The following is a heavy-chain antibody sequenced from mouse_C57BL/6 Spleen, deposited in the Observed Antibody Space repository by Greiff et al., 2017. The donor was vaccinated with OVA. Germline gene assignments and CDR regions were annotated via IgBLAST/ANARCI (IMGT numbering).Heavy chain of an antibody. CDR2: INPNYGTT. J-gene: IGHJ2*01. CDR1: GYSFTDYN. CDR3: ARRGYGYHFDD. Sequence: EVKLQESGPELVKPGASVKISCKASGYSFTDYNMNWVKQSTGKSLEWIGVINPNYGTTSYNQKFKGKATLTVDKSSSTAYMQRNSLTSEDSAVYYCARRGYGYHFDDWGKGTTLTVSS. D-gene: IGHD2-2*01. V-gene: IGHV1-39*01.